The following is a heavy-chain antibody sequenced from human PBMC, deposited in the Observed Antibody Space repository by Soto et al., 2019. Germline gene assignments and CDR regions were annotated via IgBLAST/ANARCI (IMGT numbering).Heavy chain of an antibody. V-gene: IGHV4-34*01. J-gene: IGHJ4*02. CDR2: INYSGST. CDR3: ARGSGAGFAFKVAGTGRFDY. D-gene: IGHD6-19*01. Sequence: SETLSLTCAVYGGSFSGYYWSWIRQPPGKGLEWIGEINYSGSTNYNPSLKSRVTISVDTSKNQFSLKLSSVTAADTAVYYCARGSGAGFAFKVAGTGRFDYWGQGPLVTVSS. CDR1: GGSFSGYY.